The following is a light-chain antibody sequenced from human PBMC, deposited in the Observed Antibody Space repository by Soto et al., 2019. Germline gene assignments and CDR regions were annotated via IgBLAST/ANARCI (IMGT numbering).Light chain of an antibody. V-gene: IGKV3-20*01. J-gene: IGKJ1*01. CDR2: GAS. CDR1: QSVSSSY. CDR3: QQYGSALTWT. Sequence: IVLTHSPGTLSLFPGERATLSCSASQSVSSSYLAWYQQKPGQAPRLLIYGASSRATGIPDRFSGSGSGTDFTLTISRLEPEDFAVYYCQQYGSALTWTFGQGTKVDIK.